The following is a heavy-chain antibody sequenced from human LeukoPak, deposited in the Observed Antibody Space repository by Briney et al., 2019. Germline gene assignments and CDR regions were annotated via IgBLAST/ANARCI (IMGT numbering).Heavy chain of an antibody. D-gene: IGHD3-16*01. CDR2: IYPGDSDT. CDR1: GYSFASYW. Sequence: GESLKISCKGSGYSFASYWIGWVRQMPGKGLEWMGIIYPGDSDTRYNSSFQGQVTISADKSISTAYLQWSSLKASDTAIYYCARRGSSANFDYWGQGTLVTVSS. J-gene: IGHJ4*02. V-gene: IGHV5-51*01. CDR3: ARRGSSANFDY.